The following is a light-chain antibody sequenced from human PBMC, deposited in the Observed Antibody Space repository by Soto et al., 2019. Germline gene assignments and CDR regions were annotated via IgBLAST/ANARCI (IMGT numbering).Light chain of an antibody. CDR3: HQRQSWPRT. CDR1: QSVTSNY. CDR2: GAS. V-gene: IGKV3-20*01. J-gene: IGKJ1*01. Sequence: EIVLTQSPGTLSLSPGERATLSCGASQSVTSNYLAWYQQKPGQAPRLLIFGASIRVTGIPDRFIGSGSGTDFTLTISRLEPEDFAVYYCHQRQSWPRTFGQGTKVDIK.